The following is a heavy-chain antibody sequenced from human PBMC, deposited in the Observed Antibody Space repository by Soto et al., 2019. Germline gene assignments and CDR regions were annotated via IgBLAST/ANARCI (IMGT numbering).Heavy chain of an antibody. D-gene: IGHD1-20*01. CDR3: ARGVRVYLALRGFDY. Sequence: SETLSLTCTVSGGSVSSGSYYWSWIRQPPGKGLEWIGYIYYSGSTNYNPSLKSRVTISVDTSKNQFSLKLSSVTAADTAVYYCARGVRVYLALRGFDYWGQGTLVTVS. V-gene: IGHV4-61*01. CDR2: IYYSGST. CDR1: GGSVSSGSYY. J-gene: IGHJ4*02.